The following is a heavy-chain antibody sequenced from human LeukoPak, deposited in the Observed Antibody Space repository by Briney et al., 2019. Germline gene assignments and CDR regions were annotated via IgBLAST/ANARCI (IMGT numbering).Heavy chain of an antibody. CDR1: GGSISSGSYY. J-gene: IGHJ3*02. Sequence: SETLSLTCTVSGGSISSGSYYWSWIRQPAGKGLEWIGRLYTSGSTNYNPSLKSRVTISVDTSKNQFSLKLSSVTAADTAVYYCARVGSKDYYDSSGYYYGAFDIWGQGTMVTVSS. D-gene: IGHD3-22*01. V-gene: IGHV4-61*02. CDR2: LYTSGST. CDR3: ARVGSKDYYDSSGYYYGAFDI.